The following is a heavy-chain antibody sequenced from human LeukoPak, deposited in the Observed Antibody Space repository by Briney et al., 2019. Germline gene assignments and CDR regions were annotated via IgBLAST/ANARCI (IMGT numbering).Heavy chain of an antibody. D-gene: IGHD1-26*01. CDR2: INHSGST. CDR1: GGSFSGYY. V-gene: IGHV4-34*01. Sequence: PSETLSLTCAVYGGSFSGYYWSWIRQPPGKGLEWIGEINHSGSTNYNPPLKSRVTISVDTSKNQFSLKLSSVTAADTAVYYCARHGNSGSYLALDYWGRGTLVTVSS. J-gene: IGHJ4*02. CDR3: ARHGNSGSYLALDY.